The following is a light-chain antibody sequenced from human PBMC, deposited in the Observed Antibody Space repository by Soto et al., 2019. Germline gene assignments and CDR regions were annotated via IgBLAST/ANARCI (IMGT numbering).Light chain of an antibody. CDR2: GAS. J-gene: IGKJ2*01. CDR1: QRVSSN. Sequence: EIVMTQSTATLSASPGERATLSCTASQRVSSNLAWYQQKPGQAPRLLIYGASTRATGIPARFSGSGSGTEFTLTISSLESEDFAVYYCQEYNNWPPMNTFGQGAKLEIK. CDR3: QEYNNWPPMNT. V-gene: IGKV3-15*01.